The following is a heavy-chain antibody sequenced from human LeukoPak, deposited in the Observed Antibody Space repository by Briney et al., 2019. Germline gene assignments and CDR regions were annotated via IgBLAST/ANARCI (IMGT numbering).Heavy chain of an antibody. Sequence: SETLSLTCAVSGGSISSGGYSWSWIRQPPGKGLEWIGYIYHSGSTYYNPSLKSRVTISVGRSKNQFSLKLSSVTAADTAVYYCAGTKVYYYYGMDVWGQGTTVTVSS. CDR1: GGSISSGGYS. J-gene: IGHJ6*02. CDR3: AGTKVYYYYGMDV. V-gene: IGHV4-30-2*01. D-gene: IGHD4-17*01. CDR2: IYHSGST.